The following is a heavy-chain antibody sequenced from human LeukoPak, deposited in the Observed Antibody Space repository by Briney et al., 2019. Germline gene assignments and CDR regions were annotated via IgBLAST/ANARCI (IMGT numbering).Heavy chain of an antibody. CDR3: AKPSYYYDSSGYPTADDAFDI. CDR2: ISGSGGST. V-gene: IGHV3-23*01. CDR1: GFTFSSYA. D-gene: IGHD3-22*01. J-gene: IGHJ3*02. Sequence: GGSLRLSCAASGFTFSSYAMSWVRQAPGKGLEWVSAISGSGGSTYYADSVKGRFTISRDNSKNTLYLQMNSLRAEDTAVYYCAKPSYYYDSSGYPTADDAFDIWGQGTMVTVSS.